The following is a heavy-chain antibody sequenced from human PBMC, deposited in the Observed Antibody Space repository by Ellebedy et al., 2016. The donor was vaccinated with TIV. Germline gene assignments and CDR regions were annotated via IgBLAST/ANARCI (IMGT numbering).Heavy chain of an antibody. CDR1: GFIIGSYG. CDR3: AKRDGYTGYYFDY. Sequence: GGSLRLSXTASGFIIGSYGMSWVRQAPGKGLEWLSYFSHGTMYYADSVKGRFTISRDNGKNSLYLHMNSLRDEDTAVYYCAKRDGYTGYYFDYWGQGILVTVSS. D-gene: IGHD5-24*01. J-gene: IGHJ4*02. V-gene: IGHV3-48*02. CDR2: FSHGTM.